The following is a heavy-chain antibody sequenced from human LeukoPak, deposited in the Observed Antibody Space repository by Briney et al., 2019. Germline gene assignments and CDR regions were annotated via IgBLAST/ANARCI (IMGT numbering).Heavy chain of an antibody. CDR2: IFSGGGT. J-gene: IGHJ5*02. D-gene: IGHD6-25*01. Sequence: GGSLRLSCVVSGLTVSNNYMTWVRQAPGKVLEWVSLIFSGGGTCYADSVKGRFTISRDSSKNTLYLQMNSLRAEDTALYYCARDPGAAAGNLWSWGQGTLVTVSS. CDR3: ARDPGAAAGNLWS. CDR1: GLTVSNNY. V-gene: IGHV3-66*01.